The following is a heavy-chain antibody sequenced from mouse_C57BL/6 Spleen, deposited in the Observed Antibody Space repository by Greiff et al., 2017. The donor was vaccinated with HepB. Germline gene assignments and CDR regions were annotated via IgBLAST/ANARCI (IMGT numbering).Heavy chain of an antibody. J-gene: IGHJ4*01. CDR2: INPNNGGT. D-gene: IGHD2-1*01. CDR1: GYTFTDYN. V-gene: IGHV1-22*01. CDR3: ARRGNTYYYAMDY. Sequence: VQLQQSGPELVKPGASVKMSCKASGYTFTDYNMHWVKQSHGKSLEWIGYINPNNGGTSYNQKFKGKATLTVNKSSSTAYMELRSLTSEDSAVYYCARRGNTYYYAMDYWGQGTSVTVSS.